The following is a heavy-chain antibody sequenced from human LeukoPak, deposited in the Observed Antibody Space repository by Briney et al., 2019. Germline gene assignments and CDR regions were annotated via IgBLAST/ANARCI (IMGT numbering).Heavy chain of an antibody. V-gene: IGHV4-39*07. Sequence: SETLSLTCTVSGHSIGSTNYYWGWIRQPPEKGLEWIGSIFYSGTTYYNPSLKSRVTISVDTSKNQFSLKLSSVTAADTAVYYCASQYCSGGSCYFNYWGQGTLVTVSS. J-gene: IGHJ4*02. CDR1: GHSIGSTNYY. CDR2: IFYSGTT. CDR3: ASQYCSGGSCYFNY. D-gene: IGHD2-15*01.